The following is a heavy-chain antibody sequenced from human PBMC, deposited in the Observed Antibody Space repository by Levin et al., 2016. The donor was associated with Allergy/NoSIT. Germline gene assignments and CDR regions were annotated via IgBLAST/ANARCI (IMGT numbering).Heavy chain of an antibody. J-gene: IGHJ6*02. V-gene: IGHV3-23*01. CDR1: GFTVSSNY. CDR3: AKDLTGVWSYGMDV. Sequence: GGSLRLSCAASGFTVSSNYMSWVRQAPGKGLEWVSAISGSGGSTYYADSVKGRFTISRDNSKNTLYLQMNSLRAEDTAVYYCAKDLTGVWSYGMDVWGQGTTVTVSS. D-gene: IGHD2-8*01. CDR2: ISGSGGST.